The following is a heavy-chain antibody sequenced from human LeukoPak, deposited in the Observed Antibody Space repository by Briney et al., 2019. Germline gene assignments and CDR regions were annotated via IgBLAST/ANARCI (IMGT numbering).Heavy chain of an antibody. CDR1: GFTFSSYG. CDR3: AKDGSSWYYYYYYMDV. J-gene: IGHJ6*03. V-gene: IGHV3-30*02. CDR2: IRYDGSNK. Sequence: GGSLRLSCAASGFTFSSYGMHWVRQAPGKGLEWVAFIRYDGSNKYYADSVKGRFTISRDNSKNTLYLQMNSLRAEDTAVYYCAKDGSSWYYYYYYMDVWGKGITVTISS. D-gene: IGHD6-13*01.